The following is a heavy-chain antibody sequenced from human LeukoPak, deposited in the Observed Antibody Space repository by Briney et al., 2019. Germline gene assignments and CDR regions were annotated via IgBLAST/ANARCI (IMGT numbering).Heavy chain of an antibody. CDR2: LQRDGGGK. CDR1: VSTLSTYW. V-gene: IGHV3-7*05. D-gene: IGHD6-19*01. J-gene: IGHJ4*02. Sequence: PGGSLRLSCAASVSTLSTYWMTWFRQTPGKGLQWVASLQRDGGGKYYVDSVKGRFTISRDSADNSLYLQMNSLRAEDTAVYYCARETRGAVGSFWGQGTLVTVSS. CDR3: ARETRGAVGSF.